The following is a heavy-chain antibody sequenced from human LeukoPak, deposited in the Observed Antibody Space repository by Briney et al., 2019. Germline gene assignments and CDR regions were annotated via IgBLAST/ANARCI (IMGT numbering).Heavy chain of an antibody. CDR3: AKGRSGSFDY. J-gene: IGHJ4*02. CDR2: ISSNGGST. D-gene: IGHD5-12*01. CDR1: GFTFSRYD. Sequence: GGSLRLSCVASGFTFSRYDMSWVRQAPGKGLEWVSAISSNGGSTHYADSVKGRFTISRDNSKNTLYLQMNSLRAEDTAVYYCAKGRSGSFDYWGQGTLVTVSS. V-gene: IGHV3-23*01.